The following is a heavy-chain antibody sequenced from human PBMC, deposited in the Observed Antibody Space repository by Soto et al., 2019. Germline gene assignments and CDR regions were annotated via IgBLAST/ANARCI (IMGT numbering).Heavy chain of an antibody. CDR2: INDDGIST. CDR3: TRGPRSTSTGTGAF. Sequence: GSLRLSCAASGFTFSMYWMHWARQVPGKGPEWVSRINDDGISTNYADSVKGRFTISRDNAKNTLYLQMNALRVEDTAVYYCTRGPRSTSTGTGAFWGQGTLVTVSS. CDR1: GFTFSMYW. D-gene: IGHD1-1*01. J-gene: IGHJ4*02. V-gene: IGHV3-74*01.